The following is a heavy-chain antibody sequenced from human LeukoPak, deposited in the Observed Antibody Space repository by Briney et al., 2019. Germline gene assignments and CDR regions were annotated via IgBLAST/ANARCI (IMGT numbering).Heavy chain of an antibody. CDR3: ETERSGWFFSN. J-gene: IGHJ4*02. CDR2: INPYNGNT. CDR1: GYSFTSYG. D-gene: IGHD6-19*01. V-gene: IGHV1-18*01. Sequence: ASVKVSCKASGYSFTSYGITWVRQAPGQGLEWMGWINPYNGNTNYAQKLQGRVTMTRDTSTSTAYMELRGLRSDDTAVYYCETERSGWFFSNWGQGTLVTVSS.